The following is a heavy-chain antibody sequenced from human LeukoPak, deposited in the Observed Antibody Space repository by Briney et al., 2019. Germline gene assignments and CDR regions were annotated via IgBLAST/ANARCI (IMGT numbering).Heavy chain of an antibody. J-gene: IGHJ4*02. D-gene: IGHD2-15*01. Sequence: GGSLRLSCAASGFTFSGSAMHWVRQASGKGLEWVGRIRSKANGDATAYAASVKSRFTISRDDSKNTAYLQMNSLKTEDTAVYYCTGSLGYCSGGSCYGPDYWGQGALVTVSS. CDR1: GFTFSGSA. CDR2: IRSKANGDAT. CDR3: TGSLGYCSGGSCYGPDY. V-gene: IGHV3-73*01.